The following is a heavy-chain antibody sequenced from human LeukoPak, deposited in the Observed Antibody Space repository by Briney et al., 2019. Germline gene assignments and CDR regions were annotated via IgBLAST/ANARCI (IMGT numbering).Heavy chain of an antibody. CDR1: GYTFTSYY. CDR3: ARDRITIFGLGVFDY. D-gene: IGHD3-3*01. CDR2: INSTGGST. J-gene: IGHJ4*02. Sequence: ASVKVSCKASGYTFTSYYMHWVRQAPGQGLEWMGIINSTGGSTSYAQKFQGRVTMTRDTSTSTVYMELSSLRSEDTAVYYCARDRITIFGLGVFDYWGQGTLVTVSS. V-gene: IGHV1-46*03.